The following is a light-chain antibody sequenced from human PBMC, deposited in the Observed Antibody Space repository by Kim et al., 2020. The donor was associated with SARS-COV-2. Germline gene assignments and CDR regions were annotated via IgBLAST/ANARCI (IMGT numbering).Light chain of an antibody. CDR2: QDA. J-gene: IGLJ2*01. V-gene: IGLV3-1*01. CDR1: KLGDKY. CDR3: QAWDSGVV. Sequence: SYELTQPPSVSVSPGQTASITCSGDKLGDKYVCXYQQKPGQSPVLVIYQDAKRPSGIPERFSGSNSGDTATLTIRGTQAMDEADYYCQAWDSGVVFGGGT.